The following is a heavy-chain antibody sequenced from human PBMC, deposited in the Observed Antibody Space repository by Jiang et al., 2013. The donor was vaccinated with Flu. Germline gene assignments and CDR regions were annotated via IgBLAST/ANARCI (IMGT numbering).Heavy chain of an antibody. CDR2: ISSSSSYT. D-gene: IGHD3-10*01. V-gene: IGHV3-11*06. J-gene: IGHJ4*02. CDR3: ARRSVLWFGEYPGFDY. CDR1: GFTFSDYY. Sequence: QLVESGGGLVKPGGSLRLSCAASGFTFSDYYMSWIRQAPGKGLEWVSYISSSSSYTNYADSVKGRFTISRDNAKNSLYLQMNSLRAEDTAVYYCARRSVLWFGEYPGFDYWGQGTLVTVSS.